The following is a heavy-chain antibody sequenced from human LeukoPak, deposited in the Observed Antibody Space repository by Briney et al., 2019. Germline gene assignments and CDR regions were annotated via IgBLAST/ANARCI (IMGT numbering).Heavy chain of an antibody. J-gene: IGHJ3*02. D-gene: IGHD3-10*01. CDR1: GFSFSNYA. Sequence: GGSLRLSCPASGFSFSNYAFHWVRQAPGKGLEWVAVISFDGSDKYYADSVKGRFSISRDNSKNTLYLQMKSLRAEDTAVYYCARGSDKYGFDTFDMWGQGTVVTVSS. CDR2: ISFDGSDK. V-gene: IGHV3-30*04. CDR3: ARGSDKYGFDTFDM.